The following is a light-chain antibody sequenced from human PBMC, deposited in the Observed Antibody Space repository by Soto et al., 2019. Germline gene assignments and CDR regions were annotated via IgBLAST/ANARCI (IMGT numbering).Light chain of an antibody. CDR2: DAS. CDR3: QQYNYWPRT. V-gene: IGKV3-15*01. J-gene: IGKJ2*01. Sequence: EIVMTQSPATLSVSPGERATLSCRASQTVGSNLAWYQQKRGQAPRLLIYDASTRATGIPARFSGSGSGTDFTLTISSLQSEDFALYYWQQYNYWPRTFGQGSKLEIK. CDR1: QTVGSN.